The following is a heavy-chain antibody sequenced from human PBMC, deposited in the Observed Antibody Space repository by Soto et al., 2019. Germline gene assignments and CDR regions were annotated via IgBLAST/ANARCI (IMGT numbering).Heavy chain of an antibody. D-gene: IGHD1-26*01. CDR1: GGTFSSYA. V-gene: IGHV1-69*13. Sequence: SVKVSCKASGGTFSSYAISWVRQAPGQGLEWMGGIIPIFGTANYAQKFQGRVTITADESTSTAYMELSSLRSEDTAVYYCARVESAIVGANYYYYGMDVWGQGTTVTVSS. CDR3: ARVESAIVGANYYYYGMDV. CDR2: IIPIFGTA. J-gene: IGHJ6*02.